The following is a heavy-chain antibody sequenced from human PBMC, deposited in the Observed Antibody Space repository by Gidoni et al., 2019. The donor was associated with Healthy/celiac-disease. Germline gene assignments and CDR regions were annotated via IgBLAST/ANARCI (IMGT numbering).Heavy chain of an antibody. CDR1: GGSISSSSYY. CDR3: ASLLGYCSGGICYSYAFDI. CDR2: IYYRGST. V-gene: IGHV4-39*01. Sequence: QLQLQASGPGPVQPSETLSLTCTVPGGSISSSSYYRGWIGQPPGKGPEWIGSIYYRGSTYYNPSLKNRVTISVDTSKHQFSLKLSSVTAADTAVYYCASLLGYCSGGICYSYAFDIWGQGTMVTVSS. D-gene: IGHD2-15*01. J-gene: IGHJ3*02.